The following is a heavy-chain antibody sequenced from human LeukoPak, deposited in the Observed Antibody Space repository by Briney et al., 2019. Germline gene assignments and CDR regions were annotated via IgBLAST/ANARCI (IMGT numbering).Heavy chain of an antibody. V-gene: IGHV4-34*01. D-gene: IGHD3-3*01. J-gene: IGHJ6*03. Sequence: SETLSLTCAVYGGSFSGYYWSWIRQPPGKGLEWIGEINHSGSTNYNPSLKSRVTISVDTSKNQFSLKLSSVTAADTAVYYCARTLYDFWSGYSGYMDVWGKGTTVTVSS. CDR2: INHSGST. CDR3: ARTLYDFWSGYSGYMDV. CDR1: GGSFSGYY.